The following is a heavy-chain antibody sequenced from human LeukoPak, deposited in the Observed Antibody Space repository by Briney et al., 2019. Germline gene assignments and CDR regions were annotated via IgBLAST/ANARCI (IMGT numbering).Heavy chain of an antibody. CDR2: INPNSGGT. V-gene: IGHV1-2*02. J-gene: IGHJ4*02. CDR1: GYTFTGYY. D-gene: IGHD2-2*02. Sequence: ASVKVSCKASGYTFTGYYMHWVRQAPGQGLEWMGWINPNSGGTNYAQKFQGRVTMTRDTSISTAYMELSRLRSDDTAVYYCARADCSSTSCYNPRDYWGQGTLVTVSS. CDR3: ARADCSSTSCYNPRDY.